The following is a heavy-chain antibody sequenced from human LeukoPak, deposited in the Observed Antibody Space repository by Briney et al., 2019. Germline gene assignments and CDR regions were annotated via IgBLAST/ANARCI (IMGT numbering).Heavy chain of an antibody. J-gene: IGHJ4*02. V-gene: IGHV3-23*01. CDR3: GKGDIVVGPAAKRVNDQPFAS. CDR1: GFTFSSYA. Sequence: GGSLRLSCAASGFTFSSYAMSWVRQAPGKGLEWVSAISGGGGNTYYADSVKGRFTISRDNSKKTLFVQMNSLRAEDTAIYYFGKGDIVVGPAAKRVNDQPFASWGQGTLVPASP. CDR2: ISGGGGNT. D-gene: IGHD2-2*01.